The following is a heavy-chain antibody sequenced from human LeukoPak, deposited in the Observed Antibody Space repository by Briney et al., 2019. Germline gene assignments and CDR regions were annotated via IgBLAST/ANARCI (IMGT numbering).Heavy chain of an antibody. Sequence: GGSLRLSCAASGFTVSSNCMTWVRQAPGQGLEWVSVIYSGGSTYYADSVKGRFTISRDSSKNTLYLQMNSLRAEDTAVYYCARGTKGGATDAFDVWGQGTMVTVSS. CDR3: ARGTKGGATDAFDV. J-gene: IGHJ3*01. CDR2: IYSGGST. D-gene: IGHD5-24*01. CDR1: GFTVSSNC. V-gene: IGHV3-66*01.